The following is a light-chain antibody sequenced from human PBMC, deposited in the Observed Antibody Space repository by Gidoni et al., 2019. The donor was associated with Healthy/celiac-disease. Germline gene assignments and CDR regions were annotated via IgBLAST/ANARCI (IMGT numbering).Light chain of an antibody. CDR1: QGIRND. J-gene: IGKJ2*01. Sequence: AIQMTQSPSSLSASVGYRVTITCRASQGIRNDLGWSQQKPGKAPKLLIYATSRLQSGVPSRFSGSGSATDFTLTTSSLQPEDFATYYCLQDYNYPRTFGQGTKLEIK. CDR2: ATS. V-gene: IGKV1-6*01. CDR3: LQDYNYPRT.